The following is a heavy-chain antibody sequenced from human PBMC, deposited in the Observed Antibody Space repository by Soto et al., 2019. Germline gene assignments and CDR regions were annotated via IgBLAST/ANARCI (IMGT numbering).Heavy chain of an antibody. CDR1: GGSISGSSYY. CDR2: IYYSGNT. CDR3: ARPYGSSSYYGYWYFDL. J-gene: IGHJ2*01. Sequence: QLQLQESGPGLVKPSETLSLTCTVSGGSISGSSYYWVWIRQSPGKGLEWIGSIYYSGNTYLNPSLKSRVTTSVDTSKNQFSLKLRSVTAADTAVYYWARPYGSSSYYGYWYFDLWGRGTLVTVSS. D-gene: IGHD3-22*01. V-gene: IGHV4-39*01.